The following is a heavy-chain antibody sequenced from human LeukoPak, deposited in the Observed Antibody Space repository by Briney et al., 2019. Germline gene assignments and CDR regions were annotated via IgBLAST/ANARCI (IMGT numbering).Heavy chain of an antibody. J-gene: IGHJ2*01. Sequence: ASVKVSCKASGYTFTGYYMHWVRQAPGQGLEWMGWIYPNSGGTNYAQKFQGWVTMTRDTSISTAYMELSRLRSDDTAVYYCARMGSGDFPYWYFDLWGRGTLVTVSS. V-gene: IGHV1-2*04. D-gene: IGHD4-17*01. CDR3: ARMGSGDFPYWYFDL. CDR1: GYTFTGYY. CDR2: IYPNSGGT.